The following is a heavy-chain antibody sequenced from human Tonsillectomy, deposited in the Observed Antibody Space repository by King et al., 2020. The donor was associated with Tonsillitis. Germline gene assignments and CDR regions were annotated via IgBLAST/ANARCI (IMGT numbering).Heavy chain of an antibody. D-gene: IGHD5-24*01. V-gene: IGHV3-33*08. CDR3: ARAKEGWLQGIAY. Sequence: VQLVESGGGVVQPGRSLRLSCAASGFTFSTSGMHWVRQAPGKGLEWVTFIWSDGSNKYYADSVKGRFTISRDNSKNTLYLQMNSLRAEDTAVYYCARAKEGWLQGIAYWGQGTLVTVSS. J-gene: IGHJ4*02. CDR1: GFTFSTSG. CDR2: IWSDGSNK.